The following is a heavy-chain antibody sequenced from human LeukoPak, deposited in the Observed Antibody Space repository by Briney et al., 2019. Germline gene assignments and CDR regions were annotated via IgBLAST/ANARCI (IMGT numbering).Heavy chain of an antibody. V-gene: IGHV4-38-2*02. CDR3: ARGSDDYKLGNY. CDR1: GASFDNSYC. CDR2: IYPSAFT. Sequence: PSETLSLSCTVSGASFDNSYCWTWVRQPPGKRPEWIGTIYPSAFTYYSPSLRSRVTISADTSKNLFSLRLTSVTAADTGVYYCARGSDDYKLGNYWGQGILVTVSS. J-gene: IGHJ4*02. D-gene: IGHD4/OR15-4a*01.